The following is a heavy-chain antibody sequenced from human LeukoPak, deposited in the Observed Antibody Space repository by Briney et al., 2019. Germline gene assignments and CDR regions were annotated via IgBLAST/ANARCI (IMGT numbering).Heavy chain of an antibody. D-gene: IGHD6-13*01. CDR3: VRGGSWYDAFDF. V-gene: IGHV3-7*04. CDR1: GFTFSNYW. CDR2: IKQDGSEK. J-gene: IGHJ3*01. Sequence: GGSLRLSCAASGFTFSNYWMTWVRQAPGKGLEWVANIKQDGSEKYYVDSVKGRFTISRDNAKNSLYLQMNSLRAEDTAVYYCVRGGSWYDAFDFWGQGTVVPVSS.